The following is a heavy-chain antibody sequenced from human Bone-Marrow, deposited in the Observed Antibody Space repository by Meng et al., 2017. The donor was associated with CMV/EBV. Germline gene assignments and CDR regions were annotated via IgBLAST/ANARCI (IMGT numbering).Heavy chain of an antibody. CDR1: GGTFSSYA. CDR2: IIPIFGTA. Sequence: SVKVSCKASGGTFSSYAISWVRQAPGQGLEWMGGIIPIFGTANYAQKFQGRVTITTDESTSTAYMELSRLRSDDTAVYYCAGGGDYDNWFDPWGQGTLVTVSS. J-gene: IGHJ5*02. D-gene: IGHD4-17*01. CDR3: AGGGDYDNWFDP. V-gene: IGHV1-69*05.